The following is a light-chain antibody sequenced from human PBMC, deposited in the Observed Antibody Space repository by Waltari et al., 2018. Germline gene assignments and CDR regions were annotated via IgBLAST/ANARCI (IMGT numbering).Light chain of an antibody. CDR1: QPVRTTY. CDR2: GAS. Sequence: EIVLTQSPGTLSLSPGERATLYCRASQPVRTTYLAWYQQKPGQAPTLLIYGASSRATGIPDRVSGSGSGTDFSLTISSLEPEDFAVYYCQQYDISPLTFGGGTKVEIK. J-gene: IGKJ4*01. CDR3: QQYDISPLT. V-gene: IGKV3-20*01.